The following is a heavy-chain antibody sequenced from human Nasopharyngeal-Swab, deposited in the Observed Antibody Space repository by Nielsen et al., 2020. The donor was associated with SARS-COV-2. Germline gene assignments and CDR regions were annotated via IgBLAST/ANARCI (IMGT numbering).Heavy chain of an antibody. CDR2: IIPILGMA. V-gene: IGHV1-69*10. D-gene: IGHD2-2*01. CDR1: GGTFTSEA. J-gene: IGHJ5*02. Sequence: SVKVSCKASGGTFTSEAISWIRQAPGQGLEWMGGIIPILGMANYAEKFRDRVTITADKFATTAYMELSSLKSEDTAVYYCAREAYCSGTSCEGRWFDPWGQGTLVTVSS. CDR3: AREAYCSGTSCEGRWFDP.